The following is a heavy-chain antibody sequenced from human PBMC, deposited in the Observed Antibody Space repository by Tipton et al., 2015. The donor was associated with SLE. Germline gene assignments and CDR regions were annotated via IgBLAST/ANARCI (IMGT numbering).Heavy chain of an antibody. CDR2: IYYTGST. V-gene: IGHV4-39*07. Sequence: TLSLTCTVSGGSISSSSHYWGWIRQPPGMGVEWIGNIYYTGSTLYNPSLKSRGTLAVDTSKNQFSLKLSSVTAADTAVYYCARRRGSSCYEDYFDYWGQGTLVTVSS. D-gene: IGHD6-13*01. J-gene: IGHJ4*02. CDR1: GGSISSSSHY. CDR3: ARRRGSSCYEDYFDY.